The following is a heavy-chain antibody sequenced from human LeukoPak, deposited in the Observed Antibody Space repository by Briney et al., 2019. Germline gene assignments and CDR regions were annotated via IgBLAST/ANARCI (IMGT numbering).Heavy chain of an antibody. D-gene: IGHD3-16*01. Sequence: PGGSLRLSCAASGFTFSSYLMHWVRQAPGKGLVWVSRINSDGSSTSYADSVKGRFTISRDNDKNTLYLQMNSLRAGDTAVYYCERVGVNPFDSRGQGTLVTVSS. CDR3: ERVGVNPFDS. CDR1: GFTFSSYL. CDR2: INSDGSST. J-gene: IGHJ4*02. V-gene: IGHV3-74*01.